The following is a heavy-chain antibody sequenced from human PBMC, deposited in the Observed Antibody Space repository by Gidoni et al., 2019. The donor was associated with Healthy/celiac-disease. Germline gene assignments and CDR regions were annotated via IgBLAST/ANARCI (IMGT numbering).Heavy chain of an antibody. Sequence: QVQLVESGGGVVQPGRSLRLSCAAYGFTFSSYAMHWVRQAPGKGLEWVAVISYDGSNKYYADSVKGRFTISRDNSKNTLYLQMNSLRAEDTAVYYCARTGYYYYYMDVWGKGTTVTVSS. V-gene: IGHV3-30-3*01. J-gene: IGHJ6*03. CDR2: ISYDGSNK. CDR1: GFTFSSYA. CDR3: ARTGYYYYYMDV.